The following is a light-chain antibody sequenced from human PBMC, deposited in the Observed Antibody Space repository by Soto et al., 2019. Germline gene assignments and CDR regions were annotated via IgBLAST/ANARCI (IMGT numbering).Light chain of an antibody. CDR3: QQRSSDWPPLS. CDR1: QSVSSS. J-gene: IGKJ4*01. Sequence: EIVLTQSPATLSLSPGERATLSCRASQSVSSSLAWYQQKPGQAPRLLIFDASNRATGIPARFSGSGSGTDFTLTISSLEPEDFAVYYCQQRSSDWPPLSFGGGTKVEIK. V-gene: IGKV3-11*01. CDR2: DAS.